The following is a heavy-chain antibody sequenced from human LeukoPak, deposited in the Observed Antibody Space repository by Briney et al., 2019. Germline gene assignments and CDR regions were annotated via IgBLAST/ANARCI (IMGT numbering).Heavy chain of an antibody. Sequence: GGSLRLSCAASGFTFNYSWMSWVRQAPGKGLEWVANIKQRGSEKSYVDSVKGRFSTSRDNTKNSVFLQMNSLRAEDTAVYYRARVGIDYLASYHFDHWGRGTLVTVSS. V-gene: IGHV3-7*01. D-gene: IGHD2/OR15-2a*01. J-gene: IGHJ4*02. CDR2: IKQRGSEK. CDR1: GFTFNYSW. CDR3: ARVGIDYLASYHFDH.